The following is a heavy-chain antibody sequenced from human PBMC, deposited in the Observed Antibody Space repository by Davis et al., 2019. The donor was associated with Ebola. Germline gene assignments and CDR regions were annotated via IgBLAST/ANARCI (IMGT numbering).Heavy chain of an antibody. V-gene: IGHV4-34*01. CDR2: INHSGST. D-gene: IGHD6-6*01. J-gene: IGHJ5*02. Sequence: MPGGSLRLSCTVSGGSISSYYWSWIRQPPGKGLEWIGEINHSGSTNYNPSLKSRVTISVDKSKNQFSLKLSSVTAADTAVYYCARGGIAARPSYNWFDPWGQGTLVTVSS. CDR1: GGSISSYY. CDR3: ARGGIAARPSYNWFDP.